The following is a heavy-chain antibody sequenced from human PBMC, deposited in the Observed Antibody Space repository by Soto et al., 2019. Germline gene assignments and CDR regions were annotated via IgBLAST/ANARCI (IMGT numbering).Heavy chain of an antibody. CDR2: MNPNSGNT. Sequence: ASVKVSCKASGYTFTSYDINWVRQATGQGLEWMGWMNPNSGNTGYAQKFQGRVTMTRNTSISTAYMELSSLRSEDTAVYYCGRALTYYDFWSGSPSNWFDPWDQGTLVTVSS. CDR1: GYTFTSYD. V-gene: IGHV1-8*01. D-gene: IGHD3-3*01. J-gene: IGHJ5*02. CDR3: GRALTYYDFWSGSPSNWFDP.